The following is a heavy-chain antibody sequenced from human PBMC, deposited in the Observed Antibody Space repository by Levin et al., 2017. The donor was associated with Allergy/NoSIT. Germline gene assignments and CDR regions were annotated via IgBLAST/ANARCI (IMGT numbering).Heavy chain of an antibody. CDR1: GFTFSSYG. V-gene: IGHV3-30*18. CDR3: AKVPLAAAGTWYFDY. Sequence: GGSLRLSCAASGFTFSSYGMHWVRQAPGKGLEWVAVISYDGSNKYYADSVKGRFTISRDNSKNTLYLQMNSLRAEDTAVYYCAKVPLAAAGTWYFDYWGQGTLVTVSS. J-gene: IGHJ4*02. CDR2: ISYDGSNK. D-gene: IGHD6-13*01.